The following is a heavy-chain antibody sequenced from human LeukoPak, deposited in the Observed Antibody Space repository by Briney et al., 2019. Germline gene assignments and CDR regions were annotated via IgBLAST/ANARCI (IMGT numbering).Heavy chain of an antibody. V-gene: IGHV3-53*01. Sequence: GSLRLSCAASGLIVSSNYMNWVRQAPGKGLEWVSIIYSGGTTHYADSVKGRFTVSRDNSKNTLYLQMNSLRAEDTAVYYCAKDRGWVDYWGQGTLVTVSS. CDR2: IYSGGTT. CDR1: GLIVSSNY. J-gene: IGHJ4*02. CDR3: AKDRGWVDY. D-gene: IGHD6-19*01.